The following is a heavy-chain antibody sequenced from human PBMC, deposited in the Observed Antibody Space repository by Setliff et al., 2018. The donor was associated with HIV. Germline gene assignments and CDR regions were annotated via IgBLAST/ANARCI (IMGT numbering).Heavy chain of an antibody. D-gene: IGHD3-22*01. CDR3: AREEYDRDF. CDR1: GGSFRNYA. V-gene: IGHV1-69*13. Sequence: GASVKVSCKASGGSFRNYAISWVRQAPGQGLEWMGGIIPLLVTANYAQRFQGRVTIIADESTSTAYMELTSLRSEDTAVYYCAREEYDRDFWGQGTKVTVAS. J-gene: IGHJ3*01. CDR2: IIPLLVTA.